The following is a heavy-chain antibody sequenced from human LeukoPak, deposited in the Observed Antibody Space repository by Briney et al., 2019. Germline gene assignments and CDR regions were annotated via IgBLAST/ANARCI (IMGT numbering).Heavy chain of an antibody. J-gene: IGHJ4*02. Sequence: SETLSLTCTVSGASISNYYWSWIRQPPGKGLECIGYVSYSGRTNHSPSLKSRVTISADTSKNQFSLKLTSVTVADTAVYYCARHERGAENLDYWGQGTLVTVSS. V-gene: IGHV4-59*08. D-gene: IGHD1-1*01. CDR1: GASISNYY. CDR2: VSYSGRT. CDR3: ARHERGAENLDY.